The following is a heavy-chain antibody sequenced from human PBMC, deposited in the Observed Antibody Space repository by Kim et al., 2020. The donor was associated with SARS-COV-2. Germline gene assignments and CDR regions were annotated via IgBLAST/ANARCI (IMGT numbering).Heavy chain of an antibody. J-gene: IGHJ6*02. CDR2: IYSGGST. V-gene: IGHV3-53*04. D-gene: IGHD5-12*01. Sequence: GGSLRLSCAASGFTVSSNYMSWVRQAPGKGLEWVSVIYSGGSTYYADSVKGRFTISRHNSKNTLYLQMNSLRAEDTAVYYCASDGRDGYTHGMDVWGQGTTVTVSS. CDR3: ASDGRDGYTHGMDV. CDR1: GFTVSSNY.